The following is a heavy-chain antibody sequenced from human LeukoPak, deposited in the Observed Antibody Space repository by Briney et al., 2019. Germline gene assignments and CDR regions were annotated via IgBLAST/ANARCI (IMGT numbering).Heavy chain of an antibody. CDR2: INHSGST. CDR3: ARYKYSSSFIDY. V-gene: IGHV4-34*01. CDR1: GGSFSGYY. D-gene: IGHD6-19*01. Sequence: SETLSLTCAVYGGSFSGYYWSWIRQSPGKGLEWIGEINHSGSTNYNPSLKSRVTISVDTSKNQFSLKLSSVTAADTAVYYCARYKYSSSFIDYWGQGTLVTVSS. J-gene: IGHJ4*02.